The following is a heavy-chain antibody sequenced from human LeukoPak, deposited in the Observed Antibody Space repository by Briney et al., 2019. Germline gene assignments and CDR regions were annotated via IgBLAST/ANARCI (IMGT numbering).Heavy chain of an antibody. J-gene: IGHJ4*02. CDR3: ANSPLKVAGSGNLGL. Sequence: GGTLRLSCAASGFTFSSYGMSWVRQAPGKGLEWVSAISGSGGRTDYADSVKGRFTISRDNSRNTLYLQMNSLRADDTAVYYCANSPLKVAGSGNLGLWGQGTLVTVSS. CDR1: GFTFSSYG. CDR2: ISGSGGRT. D-gene: IGHD6-19*01. V-gene: IGHV3-23*01.